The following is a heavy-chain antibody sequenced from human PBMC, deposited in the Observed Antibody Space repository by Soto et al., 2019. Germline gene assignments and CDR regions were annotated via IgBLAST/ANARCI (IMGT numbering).Heavy chain of an antibody. Sequence: PGGSLRLSCAASGFTVSSKYMSWVRQAPGKGLEWVSLIQSGGPTYYADSVKGRFTISRDTSENTLHLQMDSLRSEDTAVYYCARESPPALSQKQNGDYYYYGMDVWGQGTTVTVSS. CDR3: ARESPPALSQKQNGDYYYYGMDV. CDR1: GFTVSSKY. V-gene: IGHV3-53*05. J-gene: IGHJ6*02. CDR2: IQSGGPT. D-gene: IGHD4-17*01.